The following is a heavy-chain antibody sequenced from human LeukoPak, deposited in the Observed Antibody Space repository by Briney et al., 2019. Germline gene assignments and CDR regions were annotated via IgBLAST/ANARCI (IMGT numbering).Heavy chain of an antibody. J-gene: IGHJ5*02. CDR1: GITLSNYG. D-gene: IGHD2-8*01. Sequence: GSLRLSCAVSGITLSNYGMSWIRQPPGKGLEWLGYLYYSGTTDYNPSLKRRVTMSLDSSKSQLSLKLISVTAADTAVYYCAKGYTNGVNQEVWLDPWGQGTLVTVSS. V-gene: IGHV4-59*12. CDR3: AKGYTNGVNQEVWLDP. CDR2: LYYSGTT.